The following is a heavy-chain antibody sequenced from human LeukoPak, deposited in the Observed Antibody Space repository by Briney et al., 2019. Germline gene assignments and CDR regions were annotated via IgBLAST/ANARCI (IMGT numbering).Heavy chain of an antibody. CDR2: IKPDGSEK. Sequence: GGSLRLSCAASGFTFSSYWMSWVRQSPGKGLEWVANIKPDGSEKYFMDSVKGRFTISRDNAKNTLYLQMNSLRAEDTAVYYCARGSGYYLYWGQGTLVTVSS. J-gene: IGHJ4*02. V-gene: IGHV3-7*01. CDR3: ARGSGYYLY. D-gene: IGHD3-22*01. CDR1: GFTFSSYW.